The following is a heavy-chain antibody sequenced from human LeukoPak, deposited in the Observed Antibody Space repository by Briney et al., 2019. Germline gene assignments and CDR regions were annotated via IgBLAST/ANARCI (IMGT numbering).Heavy chain of an antibody. CDR1: GFTVSSNY. V-gene: IGHV3-53*01. CDR2: IYSGGST. Sequence: GGSLRLPCAASGFTVSSNYMSWVRQAPGKGLEWVSVIYSGGSTYYADSVKGRFTISRDNSKNTLYLQMNSLRAEDTAVYYCARGDTMPYSSGWYYYFQHWGQGTLVTVSS. CDR3: ARGDTMPYSSGWYYYFQH. J-gene: IGHJ1*01. D-gene: IGHD6-19*01.